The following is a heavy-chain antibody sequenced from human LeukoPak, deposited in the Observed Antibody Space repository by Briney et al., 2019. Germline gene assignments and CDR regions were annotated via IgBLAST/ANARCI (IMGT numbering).Heavy chain of an antibody. CDR1: GFTFSNAW. V-gene: IGHV3-15*01. Sequence: GGSLRLSRAASGFTFSNAWMSCVRRAPGKGLEWVGRIKSKTDGGTTDYAAPVKGRFTISRDDSKNTLYLQMNSLKTEDTAVYYCTTSQLELIDYWGQGTLVTVSS. CDR2: IKSKTDGGTT. D-gene: IGHD1-7*01. J-gene: IGHJ4*02. CDR3: TTSQLELIDY.